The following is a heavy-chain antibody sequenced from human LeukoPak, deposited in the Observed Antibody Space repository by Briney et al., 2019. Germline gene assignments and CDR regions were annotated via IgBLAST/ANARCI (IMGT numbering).Heavy chain of an antibody. D-gene: IGHD3-9*01. Sequence: SETLSLTCTVSGYSISSGYYWGWIRQPPGKGLEWIGSIYHSGSTYYNPSLKSRVTISVDTSKNQFSLKLSSVTAADTAVYYCARDIRDYDILTGYYIIYFDYWGQGTLVTVSS. J-gene: IGHJ4*02. CDR2: IYHSGST. V-gene: IGHV4-38-2*02. CDR3: ARDIRDYDILTGYYIIYFDY. CDR1: GYSISSGYY.